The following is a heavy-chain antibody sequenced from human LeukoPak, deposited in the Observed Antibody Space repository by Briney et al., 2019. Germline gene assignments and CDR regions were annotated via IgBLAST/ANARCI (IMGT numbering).Heavy chain of an antibody. Sequence: GGSLRLSCAAFGFTFSSYGMHWVRQAPGKGLEWVAFIRYDGRNKYYVDPVKGRFSISRDNSKNTLYLQMNRLRAEDTAVCYCAKGRRYNSLTGYYVFEVDPWDQGTLVTVSS. V-gene: IGHV3-30*02. CDR3: AKGRRYNSLTGYYVFEVDP. J-gene: IGHJ5*02. CDR1: GFTFSSYG. CDR2: IRYDGRNK. D-gene: IGHD3-9*01.